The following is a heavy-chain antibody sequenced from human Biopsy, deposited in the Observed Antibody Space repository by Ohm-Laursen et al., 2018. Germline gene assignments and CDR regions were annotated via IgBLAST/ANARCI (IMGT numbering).Heavy chain of an antibody. CDR3: ARLTGDPSY. Sequence: PSETLSLTCTVSGGSIKSYYCNWIRQSPGKGLEWIGFIYYTGHTNYNPSLKSRATISVDTSKNQFSLKVISVTAADTAVYYCARLTGDPSYWGQGILVTVPS. D-gene: IGHD7-27*01. CDR2: IYYTGHT. V-gene: IGHV4-59*01. CDR1: GGSIKSYY. J-gene: IGHJ4*02.